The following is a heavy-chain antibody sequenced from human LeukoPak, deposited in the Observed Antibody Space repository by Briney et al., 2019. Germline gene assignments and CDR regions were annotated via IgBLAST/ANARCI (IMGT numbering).Heavy chain of an antibody. J-gene: IGHJ5*02. CDR1: GGSFSDDF. V-gene: IGHV4-34*01. CDR2: VFHDGIA. CDR3: ARGVVSTSRPPKNRFDP. D-gene: IGHD2-2*01. Sequence: PSETLSLTCAVCGGSFSDDFWTWIRLAPEKGLEWIGEVFHDGIANYNPSLKSRAFVSVDTSKKQFSLRLSSVTAADTAIYYCARGVVSTSRPPKNRFDPWGQGTLVTVSS.